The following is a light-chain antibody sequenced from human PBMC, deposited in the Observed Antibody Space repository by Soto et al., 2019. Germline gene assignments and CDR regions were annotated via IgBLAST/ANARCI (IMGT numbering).Light chain of an antibody. CDR1: QSVSSSY. Sequence: EIVLTQSPGTLSLSPGERATLSCRASQSVSSSYLAWYQQKPGQAPRLLIYGASSRATGIADRFSGSGSWTDLHLTISRLEPDDFAVYYCLLYGCAPYTLGQGTKLEIK. V-gene: IGKV3-20*01. CDR3: LLYGCAPYT. CDR2: GAS. J-gene: IGKJ2*01.